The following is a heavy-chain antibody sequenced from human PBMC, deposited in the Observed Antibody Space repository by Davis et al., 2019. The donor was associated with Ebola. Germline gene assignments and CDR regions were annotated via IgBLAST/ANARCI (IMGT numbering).Heavy chain of an antibody. V-gene: IGHV5-10-1*01. J-gene: IGHJ6*03. CDR2: IDPSESYS. CDR1: GYSFTSYW. Sequence: GESLKISCKGSGYSFTSYWISWVRQMPGKGLEWMGRIDPSESYSNYSPSFQGHVTISADTSISTAYLQLSSLKASDTAMYYCARHPRSGVERRVYYYYYMDVWGKGTTVTVSS. D-gene: IGHD1-1*01. CDR3: ARHPRSGVERRVYYYYYMDV.